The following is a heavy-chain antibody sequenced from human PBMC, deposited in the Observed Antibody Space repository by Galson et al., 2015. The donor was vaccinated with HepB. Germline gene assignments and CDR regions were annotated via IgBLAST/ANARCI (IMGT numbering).Heavy chain of an antibody. D-gene: IGHD6-13*01. Sequence: SVKVSCKASGYTFTSYAMHWVRQAPGQRLEWMGWINAGSGNTKYSQKFQGRVTITRDTSASTAYMELSSLRSEDTAVYYCARVSGAAGFDPWGQGTLVTVSS. CDR3: ARVSGAAGFDP. J-gene: IGHJ5*02. CDR2: INAGSGNT. CDR1: GYTFTSYA. V-gene: IGHV1-3*01.